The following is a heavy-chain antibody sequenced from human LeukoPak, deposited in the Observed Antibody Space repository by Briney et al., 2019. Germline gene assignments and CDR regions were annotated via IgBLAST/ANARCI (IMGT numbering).Heavy chain of an antibody. D-gene: IGHD2-15*01. J-gene: IGHJ3*02. CDR1: GYTFTGYY. Sequence: ASVKVSCKASGYTFTGYYMHWVRQAPGQGLEWMGRINPNSGGTYYAQKFQGRVTMTRDTSISTAYMELSRLRPDDTAVYYCARDRGYCSGGSCYSSFDIWGQGTMVTVSS. CDR3: ARDRGYCSGGSCYSSFDI. V-gene: IGHV1-2*02. CDR2: INPNSGGT.